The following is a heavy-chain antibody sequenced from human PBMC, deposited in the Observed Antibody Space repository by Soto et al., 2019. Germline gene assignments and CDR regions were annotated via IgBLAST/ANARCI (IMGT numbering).Heavy chain of an antibody. CDR1: GGTFSSYA. D-gene: IGHD2-2*01. J-gene: IGHJ6*02. CDR2: IIPIVGTA. Sequence: QVQLVQSGAEVKKPGSSVKVSCKASGGTFSSYAISWVRQAPGQGLEWMGGIIPIVGTANYAQKFQGRVTITADESTSTAYMELSSLRSEDTAVYYCARDEGEVLVPAAMPTHYYYGMDVWGQGTTVTVSS. V-gene: IGHV1-69*12. CDR3: ARDEGEVLVPAAMPTHYYYGMDV.